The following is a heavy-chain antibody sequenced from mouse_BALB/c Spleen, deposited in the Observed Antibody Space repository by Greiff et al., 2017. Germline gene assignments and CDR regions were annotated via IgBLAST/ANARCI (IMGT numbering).Heavy chain of an antibody. J-gene: IGHJ4*01. D-gene: IGHD2-10*02. V-gene: IGHV1-4*01. Sequence: QVQLQQSGAELARPGASVKMSCKASGYTFTSYTMHWVKQRPGQGLEWIGYINPSSGYTNYNQKFKDKATLTADKSSSTAYMQLSSLTSEDSAVYYCARKYGNSDYYAMDYWGQGTSVTVSS. CDR2: INPSSGYT. CDR3: ARKYGNSDYYAMDY. CDR1: GYTFTSYT.